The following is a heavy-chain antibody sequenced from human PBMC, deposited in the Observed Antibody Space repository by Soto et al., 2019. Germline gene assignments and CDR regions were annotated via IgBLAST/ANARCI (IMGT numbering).Heavy chain of an antibody. CDR3: ARSLPQRSRGLDP. V-gene: IGHV3-74*01. CDR1: GFTFSSYW. D-gene: IGHD6-25*01. CDR2: INSDGSST. J-gene: IGHJ5*02. Sequence: GGFLRLSCAASGFTFSSYWMHWVRQAPGKGLVWVSRINSDGSSTSYADSVKGRFTISRDNAKNTLYLQMNSLRAEDTAVYYCARSLPQRSRGLDPWGQGTLVNVSS.